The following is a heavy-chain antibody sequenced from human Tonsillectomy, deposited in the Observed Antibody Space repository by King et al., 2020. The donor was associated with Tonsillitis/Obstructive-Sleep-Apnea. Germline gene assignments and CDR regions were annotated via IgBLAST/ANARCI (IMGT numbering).Heavy chain of an antibody. D-gene: IGHD5-12*01. Sequence: VQLVESGAEVKKPGSSVMVSCKASGYTFTRYYIHWVRQARGQGLEWMGIINPSDGIKTYAQKFQGRVTMTRDTSTSTVNMILSSLRSEDTAVYYCARDDVVARYIDSWGQGTLVTVSS. CDR1: GYTFTRYY. V-gene: IGHV1-46*01. CDR2: INPSDGIK. J-gene: IGHJ4*02. CDR3: ARDDVVARYIDS.